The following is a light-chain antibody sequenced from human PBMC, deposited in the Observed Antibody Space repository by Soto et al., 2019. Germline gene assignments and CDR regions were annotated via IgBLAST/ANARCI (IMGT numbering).Light chain of an antibody. CDR2: EVS. Sequence: QSALTQPASVSGSPGQSITISCTGTSSDVGGYKYVSWYQLHPGEAPKLMIYEVSNRPSGISNRFSASKSGNTASLTISGLQAEDEADYYCFSYTSSTAYVFGTGTKV. CDR1: SSDVGGYKY. CDR3: FSYTSSTAYV. J-gene: IGLJ1*01. V-gene: IGLV2-14*01.